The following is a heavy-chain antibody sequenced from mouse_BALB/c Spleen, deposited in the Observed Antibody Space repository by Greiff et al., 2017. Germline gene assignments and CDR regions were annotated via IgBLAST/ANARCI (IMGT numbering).Heavy chain of an antibody. CDR3: ARDDGNYVPYAMDY. CDR2: ISSGGSYT. CDR1: GFTFSSYA. V-gene: IGHV5-9-4*01. D-gene: IGHD2-1*01. Sequence: EVKLVESGGGLVKPGGSLKLSCAASGFTFSSYAMSWVRQSPEKRLEWVAEISSGGSYTYYPDTVTGRFTISRDNAKNTLYLEMSSLRSEDTAMYYCARDDGNYVPYAMDYWGQGTSVTVSS. J-gene: IGHJ4*01.